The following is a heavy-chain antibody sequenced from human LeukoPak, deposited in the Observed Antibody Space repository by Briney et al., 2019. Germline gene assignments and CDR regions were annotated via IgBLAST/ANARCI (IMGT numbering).Heavy chain of an antibody. CDR2: IYHSGST. Sequence: PSQTLSLTCTVSGGSISSGGYYWSWIRQPPGKGLEWIGYIYHSGSTYYNPSLKSRVTISVDTSKNQFSLKLSSVTAADTAVYYCARASGVFYYDSSGYLFDYWGQGTLVTVSS. CDR3: ARASGVFYYDSSGYLFDY. V-gene: IGHV4-30-2*05. CDR1: GGSISSGGYY. D-gene: IGHD3-22*01. J-gene: IGHJ4*02.